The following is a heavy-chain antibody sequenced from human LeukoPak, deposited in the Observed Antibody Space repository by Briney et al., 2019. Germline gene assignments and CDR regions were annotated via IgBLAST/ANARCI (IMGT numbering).Heavy chain of an antibody. CDR3: ARGRRYYPKYYFDY. Sequence: SETLSLTCAVYGGSFSGYYWSWIRQPPGKGLEWIGEINHSGSTNYNPSLKSRVTISVDTSKNQFSLKLSSVTAADTAVYYCARGRRYYPKYYFDYWGQGTLVTVSS. CDR2: INHSGST. J-gene: IGHJ4*02. V-gene: IGHV4-34*01. CDR1: GGSFSGYY. D-gene: IGHD3-22*01.